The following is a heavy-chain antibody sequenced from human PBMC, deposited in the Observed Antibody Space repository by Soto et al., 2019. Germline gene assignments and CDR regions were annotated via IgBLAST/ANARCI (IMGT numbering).Heavy chain of an antibody. D-gene: IGHD3-9*01. CDR3: ARRGPAYYDILEAWGMDV. J-gene: IGHJ6*02. Sequence: QVQLVQSGAEVKKPGASVKVSCKASGYTFTSYDINWVRQATGQGLEWMGWMNPNSGNTGYAQKFEGRVTMTRNTSISTAYVELSSLRSEDTAVYYCARRGPAYYDILEAWGMDVWGQGTTVTVSS. CDR1: GYTFTSYD. V-gene: IGHV1-8*01. CDR2: MNPNSGNT.